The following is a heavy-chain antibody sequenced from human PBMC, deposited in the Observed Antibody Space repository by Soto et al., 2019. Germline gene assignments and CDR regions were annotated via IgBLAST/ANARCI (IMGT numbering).Heavy chain of an antibody. D-gene: IGHD3-22*01. J-gene: IGHJ6*02. CDR2: ISYDGSNK. Sequence: GGSLRLSCAASGFTFSSYGMHWVRQAPGKGLEWVAVISYDGSNKYYADSVKGRFTISRDNSKNTLYLQMNSLRAEDTAVYYCAKYYDSSGYYYYYYGMDVWGQGTTVTVSS. V-gene: IGHV3-30*18. CDR3: AKYYDSSGYYYYYYGMDV. CDR1: GFTFSSYG.